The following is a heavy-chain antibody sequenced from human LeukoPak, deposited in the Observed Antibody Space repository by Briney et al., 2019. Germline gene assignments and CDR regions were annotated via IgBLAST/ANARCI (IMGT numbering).Heavy chain of an antibody. CDR3: ARHQPGGVPTPNYNWFDP. J-gene: IGHJ5*02. CDR1: GGSISSYY. Sequence: PSETLSLTCTVSGGSISSYYWSWIRQPPGKGLEWIGYIYYSGSTNYNPSLKSRVTISVDTSKNQFSLKLSSVTAADTAVYYCARHQPGGVPTPNYNWFDPWGQGTLVTVSS. CDR2: IYYSGST. V-gene: IGHV4-59*08. D-gene: IGHD2-2*01.